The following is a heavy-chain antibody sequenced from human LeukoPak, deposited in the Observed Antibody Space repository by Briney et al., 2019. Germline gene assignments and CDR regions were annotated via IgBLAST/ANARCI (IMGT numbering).Heavy chain of an antibody. CDR1: GGSISSSSYY. J-gene: IGHJ4*02. CDR2: IYYSGST. D-gene: IGHD3-16*01. V-gene: IGHV4-39*01. CDR3: ARHSRPWGGDY. Sequence: SETLSLTCTVSGGSISSSSYYWGWIRQPPGKGLEWIGSIYYSGSTYYNPSLKSRVTISVDTSKNQFSLKLSSVTAADTAVYYCARHSRPWGGDYWGQGTLVTVSS.